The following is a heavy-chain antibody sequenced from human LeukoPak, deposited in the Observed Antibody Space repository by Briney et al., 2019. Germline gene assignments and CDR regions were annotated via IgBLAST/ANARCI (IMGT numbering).Heavy chain of an antibody. V-gene: IGHV3-7*03. CDR1: AFSFSSYW. CDR3: ARDQGWLQSNGYFDY. CDR2: IKDDGSEK. Sequence: GGSLRLSCAASAFSFSSYWMSWVRQAPGKGLEWVANIKDDGSEKYYVDSVKGRFTIPRDNAKNSLYLQMNSLRAEDTAVYYCARDQGWLQSNGYFDYWGQGTLVTVSS. J-gene: IGHJ4*02. D-gene: IGHD5-24*01.